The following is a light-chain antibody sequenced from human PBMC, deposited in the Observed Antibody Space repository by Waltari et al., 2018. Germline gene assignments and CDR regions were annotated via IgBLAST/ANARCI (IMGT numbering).Light chain of an antibody. CDR1: QSVLYSTNNKNY. V-gene: IGKV4-1*01. J-gene: IGKJ1*01. CDR3: QQYYSTPWT. Sequence: DIVMTQSPDSLAVALAERATINCNSSQSVLYSTNNKNYLAWYQQKPGQPPKLLIYWASTRESGVPDRFSGSGSGTDFTLTISSLQAVDVAVYYCQQYYSTPWTFGQGTKVEIK. CDR2: WAS.